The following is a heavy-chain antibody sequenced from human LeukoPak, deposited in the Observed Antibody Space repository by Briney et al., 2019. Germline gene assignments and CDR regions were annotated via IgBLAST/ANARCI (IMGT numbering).Heavy chain of an antibody. CDR1: GGSFSGYY. J-gene: IGHJ2*01. Sequence: SETLSLTCAVYGGSFSGYYWSWIRQPPGKGLEWIGEINHSGSTNYNPSLKSRVTISVDTSKNQFSLKLSSVTAADTAVYYCARGSLSYWYFDLWGRGTLVTVSS. V-gene: IGHV4-34*01. CDR2: INHSGST. CDR3: ARGSLSYWYFDL.